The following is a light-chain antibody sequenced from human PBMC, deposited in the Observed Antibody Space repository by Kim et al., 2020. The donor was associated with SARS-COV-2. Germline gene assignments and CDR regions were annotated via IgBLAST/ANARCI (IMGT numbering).Light chain of an antibody. CDR3: AAWDDSLKV. CDR2: RNN. J-gene: IGLJ1*01. V-gene: IGLV1-47*01. CDR1: SSNIGSNY. Sequence: QSVLTQPPSASGTPWQRVTISCSGSSSNIGSNYVYWYQQLPGTAPKLLIYRNNQRPSGVPDRFSGSKSGTSASLAISGLRSEDEADYYCAAWDDSLKVFGTGTKVTVL.